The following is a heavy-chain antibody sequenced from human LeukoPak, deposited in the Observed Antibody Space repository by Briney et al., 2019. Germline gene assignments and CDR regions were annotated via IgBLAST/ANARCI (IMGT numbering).Heavy chain of an antibody. CDR1: GYSFTSYW. CDR3: AREMTTVTPYYFDY. CDR2: IYPGDSDT. D-gene: IGHD4-11*01. V-gene: IGHV5-51*01. Sequence: GESLQISCKGSGYSFTSYWIGWVRQLPGKGLEWMGIIYPGDSDTRYSPSFQGQVTISADKSISTAYLQWSSLKASDTAMYYCAREMTTVTPYYFDYWGQGTLVTVSS. J-gene: IGHJ4*02.